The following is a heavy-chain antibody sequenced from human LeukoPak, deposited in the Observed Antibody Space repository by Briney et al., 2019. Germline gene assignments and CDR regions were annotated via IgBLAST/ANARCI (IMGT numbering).Heavy chain of an antibody. CDR3: ARDKGRTGTSEFDS. J-gene: IGHJ4*02. CDR2: ISYSGST. Sequence: PAETLSLTCIVSRGSISSHYWSWIRQPPGKGLEWIGYISYSGSTYYNPSLKSRVTISVDTSKDQFSLRLSSMAAADTAVYYCARDKGRTGTSEFDSWGQGTLVTVSS. D-gene: IGHD1-7*01. V-gene: IGHV4-59*11. CDR1: RGSISSHY.